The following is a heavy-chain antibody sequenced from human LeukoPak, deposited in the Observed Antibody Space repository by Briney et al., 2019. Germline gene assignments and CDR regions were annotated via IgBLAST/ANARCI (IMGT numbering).Heavy chain of an antibody. J-gene: IGHJ6*02. CDR1: GFTFSSYA. Sequence: PGGSLRLSCAASGFTFSSYAMSWVRQAPGKGLEWVSGISGSGGSTYYADSVKGRFTISRDNSKNTLYLQMNSLRAEDTAVYYCAKDRSSSLGYCSGGSCYSAYYYYYGMDVWGQGTTVTVSS. CDR2: ISGSGGST. V-gene: IGHV3-23*01. CDR3: AKDRSSSLGYCSGGSCYSAYYYYYGMDV. D-gene: IGHD2-15*01.